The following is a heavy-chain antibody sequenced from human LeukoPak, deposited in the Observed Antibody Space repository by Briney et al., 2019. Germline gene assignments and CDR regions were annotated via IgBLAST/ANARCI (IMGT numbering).Heavy chain of an antibody. CDR2: IYSGGST. D-gene: IGHD6-13*01. CDR3: ARDSRAAALYYYYGMDV. Sequence: GGSLRLSCAASGFTVSSNYMSWVRQAPGKGLEWVSVIYSGGSTYYADSVKGRFTISRDNSKNTLYLQMNSLRAEDTAVYYCARDSRAAALYYYYGMDVWGQGTTVTVSS. CDR1: GFTVSSNY. V-gene: IGHV3-53*01. J-gene: IGHJ6*02.